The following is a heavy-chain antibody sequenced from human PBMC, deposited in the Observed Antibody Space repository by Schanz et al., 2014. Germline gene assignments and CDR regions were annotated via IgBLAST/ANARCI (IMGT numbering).Heavy chain of an antibody. CDR1: GGTFSSFG. CDR3: ARDQSPYTNSSDVRYFDN. D-gene: IGHD6-6*01. CDR2: IISILGIP. V-gene: IGHV1-69*04. Sequence: VQLEQSGAEVKKPGSSVKVSCKASGGTFSSFGINWVRQAPGQGLEWMGRIISILGIPNYAQKFQGRVTFTADKSTSTAYMELSSLKSDDTAVYYCARDQSPYTNSSDVRYFDNWGQGSLVTVSS. J-gene: IGHJ4*02.